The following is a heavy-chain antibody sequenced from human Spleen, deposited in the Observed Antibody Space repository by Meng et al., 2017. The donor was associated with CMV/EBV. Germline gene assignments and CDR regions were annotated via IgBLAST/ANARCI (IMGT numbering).Heavy chain of an antibody. CDR1: GFTFSTYS. Sequence: GGSLRLSCTASGFTFSTYSMNWVRQAPGKGLEWVSSVSSSSYIYYADSVKGRFTISRDNAKNSLYLQMNSLRAEDTAVYYCARDRPPRVVVQAASMDVWGQGTTVTVSS. V-gene: IGHV3-21*01. CDR2: VSSSSYI. CDR3: ARDRPPRVVVQAASMDV. D-gene: IGHD2-2*01. J-gene: IGHJ6*02.